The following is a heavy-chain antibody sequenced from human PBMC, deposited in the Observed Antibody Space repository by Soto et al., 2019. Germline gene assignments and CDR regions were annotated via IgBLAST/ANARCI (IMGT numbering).Heavy chain of an antibody. J-gene: IGHJ5*02. CDR2: IRSKAYGGTT. CDR1: GFTFGDYA. V-gene: IGHV3-49*03. Sequence: GGSLRLSCTASGFTFGDYAMSWFRQAPGKGLEWVGFIRSKAYGGTTEYAASVKGRFTISRDDSKSIAYLQMNSLKTEDTAVYYCTSALGPYCSSTSCYYGDYAGLGWFDPWGQGTLVTVSS. CDR3: TSALGPYCSSTSCYYGDYAGLGWFDP. D-gene: IGHD2-2*01.